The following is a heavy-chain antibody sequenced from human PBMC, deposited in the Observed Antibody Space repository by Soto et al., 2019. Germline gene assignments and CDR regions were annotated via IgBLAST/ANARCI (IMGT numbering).Heavy chain of an antibody. CDR2: IYYSGST. Sequence: SETLSLTCTVSGDSITSSDYYWAWIRQPPGKGPEWIGTIYYSGSTYYSPSLKSRVTLSLDLSKNQFSLKLRSVTAEDTAVYSCAASKAGIQFLFDPWGQGTLVTVSS. D-gene: IGHD5-18*01. CDR3: AASKAGIQFLFDP. J-gene: IGHJ5*02. CDR1: GDSITSSDYY. V-gene: IGHV4-39*01.